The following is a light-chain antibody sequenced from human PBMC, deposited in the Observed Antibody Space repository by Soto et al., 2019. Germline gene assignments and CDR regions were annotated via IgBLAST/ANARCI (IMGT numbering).Light chain of an antibody. CDR2: GAS. CDR3: QQYDSSPLT. J-gene: IGKJ1*01. CDR1: QSFSSSY. V-gene: IGKV3-20*01. Sequence: EIVLTQSPGTLSLSPGERATLSCRASQSFSSSYLAWYQQKPGQAPRLLIYGASNRATGIPDRFSGSGPGTDFTLTISRLEPEDFAVYYCQQYDSSPLTFGQGTKVEIK.